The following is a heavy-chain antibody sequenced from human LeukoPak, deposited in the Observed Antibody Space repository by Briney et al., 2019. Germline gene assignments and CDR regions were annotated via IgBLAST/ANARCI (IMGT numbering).Heavy chain of an antibody. CDR3: AREGYYYDSSGYPPYNWFDP. Sequence: GGSLRLSCAASGFTFSSYSMNWVRQAPGKGLEWVSYFSSSSSTIYYADSVKGRFTISRDNAKNSLYLQMNSLRDEDTAVYYCAREGYYYDSSGYPPYNWFDPWGQGTLVTVSS. CDR2: FSSSSSTI. D-gene: IGHD3-22*01. CDR1: GFTFSSYS. V-gene: IGHV3-48*02. J-gene: IGHJ5*02.